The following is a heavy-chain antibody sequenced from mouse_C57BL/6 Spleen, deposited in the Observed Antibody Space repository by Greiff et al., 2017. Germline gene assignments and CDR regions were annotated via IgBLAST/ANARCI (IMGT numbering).Heavy chain of an antibody. Sequence: VQLQQSGPGLVQPSQSLSITCTVSGFSLTSYGVHWVRQSPGKGLEWLGVIWSGGSTDYNAAFISRLSLSKDNSKSQVFFKMNSLQADDTAIYYCARNRGSSYDYYAMDYWGQGTSVTGSS. CDR3: ARNRGSSYDYYAMDY. D-gene: IGHD1-1*01. V-gene: IGHV2-2*01. J-gene: IGHJ4*01. CDR2: IWSGGST. CDR1: GFSLTSYG.